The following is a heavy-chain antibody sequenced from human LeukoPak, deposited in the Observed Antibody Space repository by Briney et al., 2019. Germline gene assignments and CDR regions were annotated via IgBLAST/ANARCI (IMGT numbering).Heavy chain of an antibody. V-gene: IGHV3-9*01. CDR1: GFSFDDYA. Sequence: GGSLRLSCAASGFSFDDYAMHWVRQAPGKGLEWVSGISWNSGSIGYADSVKGRFTISRGNAKNSLYLQMNSLRAEDTALYYCAKATEDGYNPDWYFDLWGRGTLVTVSS. CDR3: AKATEDGYNPDWYFDL. J-gene: IGHJ2*01. D-gene: IGHD5-24*01. CDR2: ISWNSGSI.